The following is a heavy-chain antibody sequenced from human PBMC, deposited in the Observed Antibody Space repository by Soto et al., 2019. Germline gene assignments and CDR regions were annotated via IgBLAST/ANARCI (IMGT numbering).Heavy chain of an antibody. Sequence: QVQLVQSGAEVKKPGSSVKVSCKASGGTFSSYAISWVRQAPGQGLEWMGGIIPIFGTANYAQKFQGRVTITADESTSTAYMELSSLRSEDTAVYYCAREVKGYSGSYHWFDPWGQGPLVTVSS. CDR2: IIPIFGTA. V-gene: IGHV1-69*12. CDR1: GGTFSSYA. D-gene: IGHD1-26*01. J-gene: IGHJ5*02. CDR3: AREVKGYSGSYHWFDP.